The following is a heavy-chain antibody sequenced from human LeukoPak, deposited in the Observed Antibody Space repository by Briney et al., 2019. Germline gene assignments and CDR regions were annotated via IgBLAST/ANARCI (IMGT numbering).Heavy chain of an antibody. CDR1: GFTFSSDW. CDR2: INERGGER. V-gene: IGHV3-7*01. Sequence: GGSLRLSCATSGFTFSSDWMNWVRQAPGKGLEWVASINERGGERYYVDSVKGRFTISRDDAKKSVYLQMNSLRAEDTAVYYCARVTWTGVADWGQGTLVTVSS. CDR3: ARVTWTGVAD. D-gene: IGHD3/OR15-3a*01. J-gene: IGHJ4*02.